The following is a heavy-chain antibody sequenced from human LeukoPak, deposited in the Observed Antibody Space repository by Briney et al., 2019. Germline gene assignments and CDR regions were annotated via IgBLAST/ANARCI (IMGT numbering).Heavy chain of an antibody. CDR3: AKDPNNSGSYYGLDYFDY. V-gene: IGHV3-74*01. CDR1: GFTFSSYW. D-gene: IGHD1-26*01. Sequence: GGSLRLSCAASGFTFSSYWMHWVRQAPGKGLVWVSRINSDGSSTSYADSVKGRFTISRDNSKNTLYLQMNSLRAEDTAVYYCAKDPNNSGSYYGLDYFDYWGQGTLVTVSS. CDR2: INSDGSST. J-gene: IGHJ4*02.